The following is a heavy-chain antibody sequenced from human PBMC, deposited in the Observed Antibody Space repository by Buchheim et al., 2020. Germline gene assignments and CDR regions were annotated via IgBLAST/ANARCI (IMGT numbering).Heavy chain of an antibody. CDR3: ARVTREYCGGDCLEKVPYYFDY. CDR2: INPNSGGT. CDR1: GYTFTGYY. D-gene: IGHD2-21*02. Sequence: QVQLVQSGAEVKKPGASVKVSCKASGYTFTGYYMHWVRQAPGQGLEWMGWINPNSGGTNYAQKFQGRVTMTRDTSISTASMELSRLRSDDTAVYYCARVTREYCGGDCLEKVPYYFDYWGQGTL. V-gene: IGHV1-2*02. J-gene: IGHJ4*02.